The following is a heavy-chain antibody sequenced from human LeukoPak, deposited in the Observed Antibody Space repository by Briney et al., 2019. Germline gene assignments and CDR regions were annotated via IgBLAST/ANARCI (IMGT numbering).Heavy chain of an antibody. V-gene: IGHV1-2*02. Sequence: GASVTVSCKASGYTFTGYYMHWVRQAPGQGIEWMGWINPNSGGTNYAQKYQGRVTMTRDTSISTAYMVLSRLRCDDTAVYYCARGLGGSYPHDAFDIWGQGTMVTVSS. D-gene: IGHD1-26*01. CDR3: ARGLGGSYPHDAFDI. CDR2: INPNSGGT. CDR1: GYTFTGYY. J-gene: IGHJ3*02.